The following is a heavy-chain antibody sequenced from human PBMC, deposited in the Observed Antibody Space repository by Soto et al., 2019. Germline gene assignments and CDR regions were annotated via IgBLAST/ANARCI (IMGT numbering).Heavy chain of an antibody. CDR2: INVNSGGT. CDR1: GYTFTGNY. D-gene: IGHD3-16*02. CDR3: ARGDKLSLYPGLDY. V-gene: IGHV1-2*04. J-gene: IGHJ4*02. Sequence: QVQLVQSGAEVKKPGASVKVSCKASGYTFTGNYMHWVRQAPGQGFEWMGWINVNSGGTKYAQKLQGWVTMTSDTTITTTYTELSRLRSDDSAVSYCARGDKLSLYPGLDYWGQGTLVTVSS.